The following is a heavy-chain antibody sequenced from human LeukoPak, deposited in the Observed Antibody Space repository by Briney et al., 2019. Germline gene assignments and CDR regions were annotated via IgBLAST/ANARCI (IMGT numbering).Heavy chain of an antibody. CDR2: INPNSGGT. J-gene: IGHJ4*02. D-gene: IGHD2-8*02. CDR1: GYTFTGYY. CDR3: AKDRDLAVTVSLYYFDS. V-gene: IGHV1-2*02. Sequence: ASVKVSCKAYGYTFTGYYMHWLRQAPGQGLEWMGYINPNSGGTNYAQKFQGRVTMTRDTSINTVYMELSSLISDDTAVFYCAKDRDLAVTVSLYYFDSWGQGTLVTVSS.